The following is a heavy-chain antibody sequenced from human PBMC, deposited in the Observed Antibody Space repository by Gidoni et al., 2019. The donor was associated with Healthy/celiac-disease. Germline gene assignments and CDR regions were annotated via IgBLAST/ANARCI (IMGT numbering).Heavy chain of an antibody. D-gene: IGHD3-9*01. CDR3: ARDGEEYYDILTGYYWPDY. CDR1: GFTFSSYG. CDR2: IWYDGSNK. Sequence: QVQLVESGGGVVQPGRSLRLSCAASGFTFSSYGMHWVRQAPGKGLEWVAVIWYDGSNKYYADSVKGRFTISRDNSKNTLYLQMNSLRAEDTAVYYCARDGEEYYDILTGYYWPDYWGQGTLVTVSS. J-gene: IGHJ4*02. V-gene: IGHV3-33*01.